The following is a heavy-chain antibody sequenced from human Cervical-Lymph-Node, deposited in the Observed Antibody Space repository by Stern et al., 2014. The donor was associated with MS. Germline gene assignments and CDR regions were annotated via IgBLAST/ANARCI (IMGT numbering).Heavy chain of an antibody. CDR2: ISYDGSNK. CDR3: AKDLGWEASSGFLDS. D-gene: IGHD1-26*01. CDR1: GFTFSSHG. V-gene: IGHV3-30*18. Sequence: MQLVESGGGVVPPGRSLRLSCAASGFTFSSHGMPWVRQAPGKGLEWGSIISYDGSNKFYGDSVNGRFTISRDNSKNALFLQMTSLRAEDTAVYYCAKDLGWEASSGFLDSWGQGTLVTVSS. J-gene: IGHJ4*02.